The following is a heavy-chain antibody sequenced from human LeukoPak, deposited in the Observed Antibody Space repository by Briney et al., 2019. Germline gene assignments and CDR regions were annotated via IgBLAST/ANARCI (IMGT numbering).Heavy chain of an antibody. CDR3: ARGHSGGSGSYYNLHYYYGMDV. D-gene: IGHD3-10*01. CDR2: ISCYNGDT. CDR1: GYTFTHHG. V-gene: IGHV1-8*01. J-gene: IGHJ6*02. Sequence: ASVRVSCKASGYTFTHHGIAWVRQAPGQGLEWMGWISCYNGDTIYAQKFQGRVTMTRNTSISTAYMELSSLRSEDTAVYYCARGHSGGSGSYYNLHYYYGMDVWGQGTTVTVSS.